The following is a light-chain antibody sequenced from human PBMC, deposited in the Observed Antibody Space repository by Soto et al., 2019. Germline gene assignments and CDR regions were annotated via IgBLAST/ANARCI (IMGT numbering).Light chain of an antibody. Sequence: QSVLTQPASVSGSPGQSITISCTGTSSDVGGYNYVSWYQQHPGKAPKLMIYEVSNRPSGVSNRFSGSKSGNTASLTISGLQAEDEADYYCSSYRSRGVFGSGTKLTVL. J-gene: IGLJ1*01. CDR1: SSDVGGYNY. V-gene: IGLV2-14*01. CDR3: SSYRSRGV. CDR2: EVS.